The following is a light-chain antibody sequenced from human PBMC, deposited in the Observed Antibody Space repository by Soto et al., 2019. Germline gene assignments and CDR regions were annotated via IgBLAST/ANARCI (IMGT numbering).Light chain of an antibody. J-gene: IGKJ1*01. CDR1: QSISNW. V-gene: IGKV1-5*01. CDR2: DAS. CDR3: QQYNTYSKT. Sequence: DIQMTQSPSTLSASVGVRLTITCRASQSISNWLACYQQTPGKAPKLLIFDASSLESGVPSRFSGSGSGTEFTLTISSLQPDDFATYYCQQYNTYSKTFGQGTKVDIK.